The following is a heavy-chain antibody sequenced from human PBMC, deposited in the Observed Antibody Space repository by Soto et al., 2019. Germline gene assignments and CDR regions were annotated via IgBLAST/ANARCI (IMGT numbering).Heavy chain of an antibody. D-gene: IGHD6-19*01. V-gene: IGHV3-48*02. J-gene: IGHJ5*02. Sequence: GGSLRLSCAASGFAFSSYSMNWVRQAPGKGLEWISYISSHSSTLYYADSVKGRFTISRDNAGNSLYLQMNSLRDEDTAVYYCVRDGSGNLYLNWFDPWGQGTLVTVSS. CDR3: VRDGSGNLYLNWFDP. CDR1: GFAFSSYS. CDR2: ISSHSSTL.